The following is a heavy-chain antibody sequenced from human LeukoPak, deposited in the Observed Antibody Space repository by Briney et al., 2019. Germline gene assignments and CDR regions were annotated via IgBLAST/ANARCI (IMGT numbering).Heavy chain of an antibody. J-gene: IGHJ6*02. CDR2: MNPNSGNT. CDR3: ARGPRYCSGGSCYSWGGYYYYYGMDV. V-gene: IGHV1-8*01. Sequence: ASVKVSCKASGYTFTSYDINWVRQATGQGLEWMGWMNPNSGNTGYAQKFQGRVTMTRNTSISTAYMELSSLRSEDTAVYYCARGPRYCSGGSCYSWGGYYYYYGMDVWGQGTTVTVSS. CDR1: GYTFTSYD. D-gene: IGHD2-15*01.